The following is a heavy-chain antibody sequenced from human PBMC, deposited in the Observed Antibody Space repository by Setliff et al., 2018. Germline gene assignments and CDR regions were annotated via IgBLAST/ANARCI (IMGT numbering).Heavy chain of an antibody. CDR1: GGSISSYY. V-gene: IGHV4-4*07. D-gene: IGHD6-19*01. CDR2: IYIGGSA. Sequence: NPSETLSLTCTVSGGSISSYYWSWIRQPAGKGLEWIGHIYIGGSANYNPSLKSRVTMSIDTSKNQFPLKLNSVTAADMAVYYCAREQWLDPPGYYYMDVWAKGTTVTVSS. J-gene: IGHJ6*03. CDR3: AREQWLDPPGYYYMDV.